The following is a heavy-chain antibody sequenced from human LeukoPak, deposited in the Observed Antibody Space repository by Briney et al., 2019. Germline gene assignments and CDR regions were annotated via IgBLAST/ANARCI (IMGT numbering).Heavy chain of an antibody. J-gene: IGHJ6*03. CDR1: GGSISSSGYY. CDR2: KDYSYNS. V-gene: IGHV4-39*01. Sequence: SETLSLTCTVSGGSISSSGYYWGWLRQSPGKGREWIGTKDYSYNSYYTPSFNSLVTISVNISKKQFSLYLTSVTAANTAVYYCARHRDYYALTHYYHYYMDVWGKGTTVTVSS. D-gene: IGHD3-10*01. CDR3: ARHRDYYALTHYYHYYMDV.